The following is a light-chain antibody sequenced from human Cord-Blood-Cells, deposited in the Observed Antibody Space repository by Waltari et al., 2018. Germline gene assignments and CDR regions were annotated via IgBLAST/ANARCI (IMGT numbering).Light chain of an antibody. CDR2: GAN. Sequence: NFMLTQPHSVSESPGKTVTISCTRSSGSIASNYVPWYQQRPGSAPPTVICGANHRPSGVPDRFSGSIDSYSNSASLTISGLKTEDEADYDCQSYDSSNHWVFGGGTKLTVL. CDR3: QSYDSSNHWV. J-gene: IGLJ3*02. V-gene: IGLV6-57*03. CDR1: SGSIASNY.